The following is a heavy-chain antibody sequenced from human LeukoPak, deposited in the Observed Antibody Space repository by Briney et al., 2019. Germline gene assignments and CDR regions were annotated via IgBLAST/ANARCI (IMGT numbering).Heavy chain of an antibody. Sequence: ASVKVSCKASGYTFTSYAMHWVRQAPGQRLEWMGWINAGNGNTKYSQKFQGRVTITRDTSASTAYMELSSLRSEDTAVYYCAREYSGSWFDYQNYGLDVWGQGTTVTVSS. CDR3: AREYSGSWFDYQNYGLDV. CDR1: GYTFTSYA. D-gene: IGHD6-13*01. CDR2: INAGNGNT. J-gene: IGHJ6*02. V-gene: IGHV1-3*01.